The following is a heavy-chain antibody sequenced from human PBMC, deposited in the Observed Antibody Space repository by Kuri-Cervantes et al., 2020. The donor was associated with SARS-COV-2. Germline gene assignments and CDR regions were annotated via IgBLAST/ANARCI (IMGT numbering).Heavy chain of an antibody. CDR3: ARARIYGSGSYLRY. CDR1: GFTFSGHW. Sequence: GGSLRLSCAASGFTFSGHWIHWVRQAPGKGLVWVSRINPDGSYTNNADSVKGRFTLSGDNAKNTLYLQMNSLRAEDTAVYYCARARIYGSGSYLRYWGQGTLVTVSS. D-gene: IGHD3-10*01. CDR2: INPDGSYT. V-gene: IGHV3-74*01. J-gene: IGHJ4*02.